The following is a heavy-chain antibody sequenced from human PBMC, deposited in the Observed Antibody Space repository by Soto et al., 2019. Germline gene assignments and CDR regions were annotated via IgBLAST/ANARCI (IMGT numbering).Heavy chain of an antibody. CDR2: ISGSGGST. J-gene: IGHJ4*02. V-gene: IGHV3-23*01. CDR1: GVTCISYA. Sequence: GVSKSHSWTASGVTCISYAMSWVSQDQGKGLEWVSAISGSGGSTYYADSVKGRFTISRDNSKNTLYLQMNSLRAEDTAVYYCAKSPVRLQRDYWGQGTLVTVSS. D-gene: IGHD4-4*01. CDR3: AKSPVRLQRDY.